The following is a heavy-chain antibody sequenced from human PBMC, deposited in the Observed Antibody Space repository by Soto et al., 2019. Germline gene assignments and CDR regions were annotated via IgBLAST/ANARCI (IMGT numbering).Heavy chain of an antibody. V-gene: IGHV3-30-3*01. J-gene: IGHJ5*02. CDR3: ARDRADYYYGSGPFDP. CDR2: ISYDGNKK. D-gene: IGHD3-10*01. Sequence: QVQLVESGGGVVQPGRSLRLSCAASGFTFSSYAMHWVRQAPGKGLEWVAVISYDGNKKYYADSVKGRFTISRDNSKNPLYLPMNSLRAEDTAVYYCARDRADYYYGSGPFDPWGQGTLVTVSS. CDR1: GFTFSSYA.